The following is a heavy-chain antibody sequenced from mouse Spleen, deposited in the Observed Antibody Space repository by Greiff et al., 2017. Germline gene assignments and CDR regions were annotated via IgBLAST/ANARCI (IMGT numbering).Heavy chain of an antibody. Sequence: EVKVVESGGGLVKPGGSLKLSCAASGFTFSTYAMSWVRQTPEKRLEWVATISSGGSYTYYPDSVKGRFTISRDNAKNTLYLQMSSLRSEDTAMYYCARLYGNYCDYWGQGTTLTVSS. CDR1: GFTFSTYA. V-gene: IGHV5-9-1*01. CDR3: ARLYGNYCDY. D-gene: IGHD2-1*01. CDR2: ISSGGSYT. J-gene: IGHJ2*01.